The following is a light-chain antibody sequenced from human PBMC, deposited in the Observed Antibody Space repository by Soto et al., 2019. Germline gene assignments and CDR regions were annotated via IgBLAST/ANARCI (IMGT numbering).Light chain of an antibody. CDR2: VGT. Sequence: QSVLSQPASVSGSPGQSITLSCTGTSSDVGNYNLVSWYQQHPGKAPKLMIYVGTKRPSGVSNRFSGSKAGNTASLTISGLQAEDEADYYCCSYAGTSTYVFGTGTKVTVL. V-gene: IGLV2-23*01. CDR3: CSYAGTSTYV. CDR1: SSDVGNYNL. J-gene: IGLJ1*01.